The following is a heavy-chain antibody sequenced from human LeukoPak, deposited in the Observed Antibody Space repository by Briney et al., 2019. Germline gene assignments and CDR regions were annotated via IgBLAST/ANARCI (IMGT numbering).Heavy chain of an antibody. V-gene: IGHV3-43*02. Sequence: GGSLRLSCAASGFTFDAHSMHWVRRAPGKGLEWVSLISGDGGSKHYAASVKGRFTISRDNSEASLFLQMRSLRSEDTAFYYCAKRSGAPNNFDFRGQGALVTVSS. J-gene: IGHJ4*02. CDR3: AKRSGAPNNFDF. CDR1: GFTFDAHS. CDR2: ISGDGGSK. D-gene: IGHD1-1*01.